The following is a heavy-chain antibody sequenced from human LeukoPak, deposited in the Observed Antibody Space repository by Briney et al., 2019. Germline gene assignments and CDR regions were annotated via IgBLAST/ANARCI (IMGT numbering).Heavy chain of an antibody. CDR2: INPNSGGT. V-gene: IGHV1-2*02. D-gene: IGHD2-2*01. CDR3: ARGRGVVVPAVNNWFDP. J-gene: IGHJ5*02. Sequence: VASVKVSCKASGYTFTGYYMHWVRQAPGQGLEWMGWINPNSGGTNYAQKFQGRVTMTRDTSISTAYMELSRLRSDDTAVYYCARGRGVVVPAVNNWFDPWGQGTLVTVSS. CDR1: GYTFTGYY.